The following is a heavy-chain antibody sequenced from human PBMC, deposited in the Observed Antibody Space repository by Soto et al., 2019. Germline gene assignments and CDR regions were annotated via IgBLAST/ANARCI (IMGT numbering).Heavy chain of an antibody. CDR3: ASSKTAEQWLMTGYFHH. J-gene: IGHJ1*01. CDR2: INWNSGSR. D-gene: IGHD6-19*01. CDR1: GFTFDDYA. V-gene: IGHV3-9*01. Sequence: EVQLVESGGGLVQPGGSLRLSCAASGFTFDDYAMHWVRQAPGKGLEWVSGINWNSGSRGYTDSVKGRFTISRDNAKNSLYLQMNSLRADDTALYYCASSKTAEQWLMTGYFHHWGQGTQVTVSS.